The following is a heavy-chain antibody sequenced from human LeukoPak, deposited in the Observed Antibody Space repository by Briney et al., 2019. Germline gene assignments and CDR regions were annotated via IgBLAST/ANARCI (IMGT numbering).Heavy chain of an antibody. Sequence: GESLKISCKGSGYSFTSYWIGWVRQMPGKGLEWMGIIYPGDSDTRYSPSFQGQVTISADKSISTAYLQWSSLKASDTAMYYCARHYPTLYGDHSRYFDSWGQGTVVTVSS. CDR3: ARHYPTLYGDHSRYFDS. D-gene: IGHD4/OR15-4a*01. V-gene: IGHV5-51*01. J-gene: IGHJ4*02. CDR1: GYSFTSYW. CDR2: IYPGDSDT.